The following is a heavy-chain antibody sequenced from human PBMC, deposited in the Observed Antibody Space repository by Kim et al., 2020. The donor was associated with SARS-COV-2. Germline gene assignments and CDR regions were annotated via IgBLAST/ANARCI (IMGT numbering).Heavy chain of an antibody. Sequence: GESLKISCKGSGYSFTSYWISWVRQMPGKGLEWMGRIDPSDSYTNYSPSFQGHVTISADKSISTAYLQWSSLKASDTAMYYCARCGGDCLYYYGMDVWGQGTTVTVSS. CDR3: ARCGGDCLYYYGMDV. D-gene: IGHD2-21*01. CDR1: GYSFTSYW. V-gene: IGHV5-10-1*01. J-gene: IGHJ6*02. CDR2: IDPSDSYT.